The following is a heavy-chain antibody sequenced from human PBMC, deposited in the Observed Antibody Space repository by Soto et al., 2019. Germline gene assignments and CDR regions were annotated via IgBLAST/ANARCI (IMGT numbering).Heavy chain of an antibody. CDR1: GFTVSNNS. J-gene: IGHJ4*02. Sequence: EVPLVESGGGLIQPGGSLRLSCAASGFTVSNNSMSWVRQAPGKGLEWVSLIYSGGSTYYADSVKGRFTISRDNSKNTLYLQMNSLRVEDTAVYYCATRFLEWPNWGQGTLVTVSS. CDR3: ATRFLEWPN. V-gene: IGHV3-53*01. D-gene: IGHD3-3*01. CDR2: IYSGGST.